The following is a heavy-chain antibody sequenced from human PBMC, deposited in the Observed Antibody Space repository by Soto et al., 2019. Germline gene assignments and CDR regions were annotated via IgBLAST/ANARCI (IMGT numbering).Heavy chain of an antibody. CDR3: ARSAGSYDLYYFDY. CDR1: GGSISSSSYY. Sequence: SETLSLTCTVSGGSISSSSYYWGWIRQPPGKGLEWIGSIYYSGSTYYNPSLKSRVTISVDTSKNQFSLKLSSVTAADTAVYYCARSAGSYDLYYFDYWGQGTLVTVSS. D-gene: IGHD3-10*01. CDR2: IYYSGST. V-gene: IGHV4-39*01. J-gene: IGHJ4*02.